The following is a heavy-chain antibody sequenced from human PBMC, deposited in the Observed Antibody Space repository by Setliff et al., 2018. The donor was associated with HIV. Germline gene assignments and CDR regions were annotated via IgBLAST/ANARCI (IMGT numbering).Heavy chain of an antibody. CDR2: IIPKLGVA. CDR3: ARDVIWNYVDYFDY. D-gene: IGHD1-7*01. CDR1: GAAFSRYT. J-gene: IGHJ4*02. V-gene: IGHV1-69*04. Sequence: SVKVSCKASGAAFSRYTITWVRQAPGQGLEWMGRIIPKLGVANYAQKFQGRVTITADKSTSTAYMELSSLRSEDTAVYYCARDVIWNYVDYFDYWGQGTLVTVPS.